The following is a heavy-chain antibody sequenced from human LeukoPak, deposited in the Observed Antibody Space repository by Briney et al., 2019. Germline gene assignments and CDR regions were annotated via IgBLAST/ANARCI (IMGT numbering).Heavy chain of an antibody. J-gene: IGHJ3*02. CDR1: RFTFSSYA. Sequence: SGGSLRLSCAASRFTFSSYAMSWVRQAPGKGLEWVSAISGNGGSTYYADSVKGRFTISRDNSKNTLYLQMNYLRADDTAVYYCAKRYSSGWSFAFDIWGQGTMVTVSS. CDR3: AKRYSSGWSFAFDI. V-gene: IGHV3-23*01. D-gene: IGHD6-19*01. CDR2: ISGNGGST.